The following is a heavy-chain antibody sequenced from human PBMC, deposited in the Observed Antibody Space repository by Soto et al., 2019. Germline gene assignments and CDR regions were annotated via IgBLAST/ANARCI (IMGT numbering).Heavy chain of an antibody. V-gene: IGHV3-33*01. J-gene: IGHJ4*02. CDR1: GFTFSSYG. Sequence: GGSLRLSCAASGFTFSSYGMHWVRQAPGKGLEWVAVIWYDGSNKYYADSVKGRFTISRDNSKNTLYLQMNSLRAEDTAVYYCARDPRSGYSGYDSTDIDYWGQGTLVTVSS. CDR2: IWYDGSNK. D-gene: IGHD5-12*01. CDR3: ARDPRSGYSGYDSTDIDY.